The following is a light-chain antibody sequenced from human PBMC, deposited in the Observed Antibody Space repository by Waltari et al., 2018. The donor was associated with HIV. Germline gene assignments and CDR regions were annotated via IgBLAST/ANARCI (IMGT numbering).Light chain of an antibody. J-gene: IGLJ3*02. Sequence: QTVLTQPPSASETPGRTITISCSGSSSNIGSNYVHRYVQLPHTGPKLPLYRTNQRPSGVPGRFAGSKSGTSASLAISDLQSDDDADYDCASWDDSLSAWLFGGGTKLTVL. V-gene: IGLV1-47*01. CDR1: SSNIGSNY. CDR2: RTN. CDR3: ASWDDSLSAWL.